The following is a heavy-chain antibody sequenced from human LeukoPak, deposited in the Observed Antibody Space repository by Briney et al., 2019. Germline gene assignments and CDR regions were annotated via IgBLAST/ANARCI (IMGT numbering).Heavy chain of an antibody. CDR3: VRESVRDYYFDF. CDR2: IRSKALYGTS. CDR1: GLRFGGYA. D-gene: IGHD3-10*02. Sequence: GGSLRLSCSGSGLRFGGYALSWVRQAPGKGLEWVGFIRSKALYGTSEYAASVEGRFAISRDDSNNIVYLQMNSLKTEDTVVYFCVRESVRDYYFDFWGQGTRVTVSS. V-gene: IGHV3-49*04. J-gene: IGHJ4*02.